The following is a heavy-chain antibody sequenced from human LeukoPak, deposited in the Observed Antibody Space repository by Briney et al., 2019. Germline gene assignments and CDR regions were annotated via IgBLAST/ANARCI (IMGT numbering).Heavy chain of an antibody. Sequence: VASVKVSCKASGYTFTSYYMHWVRQAPGQGLEWMGIINPSGGSTSYAQKFQGRVTMTRDTSTSTVYMELSSLRAEDTAVYYCAHLGNIVVVTAIISRAFDIWGQGTMVTVSS. D-gene: IGHD2-21*02. J-gene: IGHJ3*02. CDR2: INPSGGST. CDR1: GYTFTSYY. CDR3: AHLGNIVVVTAIISRAFDI. V-gene: IGHV1-46*01.